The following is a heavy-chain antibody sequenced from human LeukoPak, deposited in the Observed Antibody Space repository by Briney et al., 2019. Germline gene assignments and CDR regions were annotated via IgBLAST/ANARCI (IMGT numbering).Heavy chain of an antibody. Sequence: GGSLRLSCAASGFTFSDYWMNWVRQAPGKGLEWVANIKQDGSEKFYVDSVKGRFSLSRDNAKNSLYLQMNSLRAEDTAVYYCAAYSSGYVRSSYWGQGTLVTVSS. CDR2: IKQDGSEK. CDR1: GFTFSDYW. J-gene: IGHJ4*02. D-gene: IGHD3-22*01. V-gene: IGHV3-7*01. CDR3: AAYSSGYVRSSY.